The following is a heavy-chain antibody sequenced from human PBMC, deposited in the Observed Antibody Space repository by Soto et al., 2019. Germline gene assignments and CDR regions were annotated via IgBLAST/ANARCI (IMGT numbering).Heavy chain of an antibody. V-gene: IGHV4-59*01. J-gene: IGHJ3*02. CDR2: IYYSGST. CDR3: ARDNWQQLEPGAFDI. CDR1: GGSISSYY. Sequence: SETLSLTCTVSGGSISSYYWSWIRQPPGKGLEWIGYIYYSGSTNYNPSLKSRVTISVDTSKNQFSLKLSSVTAADTAVYYCARDNWQQLEPGAFDIWGQGTMVTVSS. D-gene: IGHD6-13*01.